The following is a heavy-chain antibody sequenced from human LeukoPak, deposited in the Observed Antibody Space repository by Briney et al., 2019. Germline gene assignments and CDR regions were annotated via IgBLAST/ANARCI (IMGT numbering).Heavy chain of an antibody. CDR3: AKRYGDFDY. Sequence: GGSLRLSCAASGFTFSSYAMSWVRQAPGKGLEWVANIKEDGTEQYYVDSVKGRFTISRDNAKNSLYLQMNSLRAEDTAVYYCAKRYGDFDYWGQGTLVTVSS. D-gene: IGHD4-17*01. V-gene: IGHV3-7*03. CDR2: IKEDGTEQ. CDR1: GFTFSSYA. J-gene: IGHJ4*02.